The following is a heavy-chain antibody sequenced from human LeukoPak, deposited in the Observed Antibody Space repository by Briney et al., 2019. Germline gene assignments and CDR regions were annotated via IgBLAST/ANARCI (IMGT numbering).Heavy chain of an antibody. J-gene: IGHJ4*02. D-gene: IGHD3-22*01. CDR1: GGSISSYY. Sequence: SETLSLTCTVSGGSISSYYWSWIRQPPGKGLEWIGYIYYSGSTNYNPSLKSRVTISVDTSKNQFSLKLSSVTAADTAVYYCARLRDYYDSRRYFDYWGQGTLVTVSS. V-gene: IGHV4-59*08. CDR2: IYYSGST. CDR3: ARLRDYYDSRRYFDY.